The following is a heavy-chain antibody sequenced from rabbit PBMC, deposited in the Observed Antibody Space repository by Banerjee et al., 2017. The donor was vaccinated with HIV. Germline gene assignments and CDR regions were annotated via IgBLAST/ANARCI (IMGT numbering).Heavy chain of an antibody. D-gene: IGHD7-1*01. V-gene: IGHV1S40*01. Sequence: QSLEESGGDLVKPGASLTLTCTASGFDFSSDPYICWVRQAPGKGLEWIGYIDTSSSGSAYYANWAKGRFTISKASSTTVTLQMTSLTAADTATYFCARNTFGYGAGTPEWGPGTLVTVS. CDR2: IDTSSSGSA. CDR1: GFDFSSDPY. CDR3: ARNTFGYGAGTPE. J-gene: IGHJ4*01.